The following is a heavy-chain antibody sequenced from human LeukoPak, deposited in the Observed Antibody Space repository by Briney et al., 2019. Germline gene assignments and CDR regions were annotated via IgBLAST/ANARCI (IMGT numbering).Heavy chain of an antibody. CDR1: GFTFSSYS. D-gene: IGHD3-22*01. CDR2: ISSSSSYI. Sequence: GGSLRLSCAASGFTFSSYSMNWVRQAPGKGLEWVSSISSSSSYIYYADSVKGRFTISRDNAKNSLYLQMNSLRAEDTAVYYCARGKHYYDSSGYYSLDDYWGQGTLVTVSP. V-gene: IGHV3-21*01. CDR3: ARGKHYYDSSGYYSLDDY. J-gene: IGHJ4*02.